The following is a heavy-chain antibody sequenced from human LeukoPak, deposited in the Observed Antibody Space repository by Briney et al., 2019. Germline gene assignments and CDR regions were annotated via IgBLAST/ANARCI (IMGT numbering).Heavy chain of an antibody. CDR2: IYYSGST. J-gene: IGHJ5*02. D-gene: IGHD2-2*02. CDR1: GFTFSDYY. V-gene: IGHV4-38-2*01. CDR3: ARGAPSIPHNWFDP. Sequence: GSLRLSCAASGFTFSDYYMSWIRQPPGKGLEWIGSIYYSGSTYYNPSLKSRVTISVDTSKNQFSLKLSSVTAADTAVYYCARGAPSIPHNWFDPWGQGTLVTVSS.